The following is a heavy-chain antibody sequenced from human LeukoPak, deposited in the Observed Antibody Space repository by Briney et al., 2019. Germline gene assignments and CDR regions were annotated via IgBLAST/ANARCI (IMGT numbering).Heavy chain of an antibody. CDR1: GGSLSGYY. D-gene: IGHD3-16*02. CDR3: ARFGYDYVWGSYRIFDY. CDR2: INHSGST. J-gene: IGHJ4*02. Sequence: SETLSLTCAVYGGSLSGYYWSWIRQPPGKGLEWIGEINHSGSTNYNPSLKNRVTISVDTSKNQFSLKLSSVTAADTAVYYCARFGYDYVWGSYRIFDYWGQGTLVTVSS. V-gene: IGHV4-34*01.